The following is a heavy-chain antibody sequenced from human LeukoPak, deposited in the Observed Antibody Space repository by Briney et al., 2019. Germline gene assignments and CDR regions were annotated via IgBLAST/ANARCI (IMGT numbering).Heavy chain of an antibody. Sequence: PGGSLRLSCAASGFTFSSSWMARVRQTPGKGLEWVANINQAGSDKNYVDSVKGRFTISRDNGKNSLYLQMNSLRAEDTALYYCARDYYTSGSHWGQGTLVIVSS. J-gene: IGHJ4*02. V-gene: IGHV3-7*01. CDR1: GFTFSSSW. CDR3: ARDYYTSGSH. D-gene: IGHD3-10*01. CDR2: INQAGSDK.